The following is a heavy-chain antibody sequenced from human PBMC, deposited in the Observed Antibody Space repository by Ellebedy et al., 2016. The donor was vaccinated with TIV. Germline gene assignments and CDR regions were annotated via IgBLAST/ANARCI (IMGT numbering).Heavy chain of an antibody. Sequence: MPSETLSLTCTVSGGSISSYYWSWIRQPPGKGLEWIGYIYHSGSTNSNPSLKNRVTISVDTSKNQFYLKLNSVTAADTAVYYCARAATMPHAFDIWGQGTMVTVSS. D-gene: IGHD2-2*01. CDR1: GGSISSYY. CDR2: IYHSGST. V-gene: IGHV4-59*08. J-gene: IGHJ3*02. CDR3: ARAATMPHAFDI.